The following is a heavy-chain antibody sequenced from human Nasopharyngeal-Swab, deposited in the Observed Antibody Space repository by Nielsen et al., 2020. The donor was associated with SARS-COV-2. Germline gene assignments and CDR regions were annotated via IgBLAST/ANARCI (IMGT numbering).Heavy chain of an antibody. D-gene: IGHD2-2*01. CDR1: GGSISSGGYY. CDR3: ARVVPAAIGNWYFDL. CDR2: IYYSGST. V-gene: IGHV4-31*03. Sequence: SETLSLTCTVSGGSISSGGYYWSWIRQHPGKGLEWIGYIYYSGSTYYNPSLKSRVTISVDTSKNQFSLKLSSVTAADTAVYYCARVVPAAIGNWYFDLWGRGTLVTVSS. J-gene: IGHJ2*01.